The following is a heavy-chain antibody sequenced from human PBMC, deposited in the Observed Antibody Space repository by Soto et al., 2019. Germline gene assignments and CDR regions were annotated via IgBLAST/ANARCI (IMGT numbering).Heavy chain of an antibody. Sequence: SIRLCYTASECKFSTYAMHWVRQRPGGGLEWVAGISWKSDSEGYADSVKGRFSISRDNIQHSVHLQMNSLRPEDTALYYCARDTGLYHDGMDVWGQGTRVTGSS. CDR1: ECKFSTYA. J-gene: IGHJ6*02. CDR2: ISWKSDSE. V-gene: IGHV3-9*01. CDR3: ARDTGLYHDGMDV. D-gene: IGHD2-2*01.